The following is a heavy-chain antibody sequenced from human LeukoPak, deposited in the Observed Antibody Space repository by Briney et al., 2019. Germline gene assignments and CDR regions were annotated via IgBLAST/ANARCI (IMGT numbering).Heavy chain of an antibody. V-gene: IGHV3-15*01. J-gene: IGHJ3*02. CDR2: IKSRGDGETR. CDR3: GAIRGWVNKAFNT. D-gene: IGHD1-26*01. CDR1: GFTFSIAW. Sequence: PGGSLRLSCAASGFTFSIAWMSWVRQAPGKGLEWGGRIKSRGDGETRDYAAPVKDRFIISRDDSKNTLYLQMSSLRTEDKAIYYCGAIRGWVNKAFNTLGQGTKVTGSA.